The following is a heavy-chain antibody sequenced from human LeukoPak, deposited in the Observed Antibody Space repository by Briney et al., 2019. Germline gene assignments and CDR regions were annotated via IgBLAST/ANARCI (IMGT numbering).Heavy chain of an antibody. CDR1: GESFSGYY. CDR2: INHSGST. CDR3: ARGLRGSRKYFDY. J-gene: IGHJ4*02. V-gene: IGHV4-34*01. Sequence: SETLSLTCAVYGESFSGYYWSWIRQPPGKGLEWIGEINHSGSTNYNPSLKSRVTISVDTSKNQFSLKLSSVTAADTAVYYCARGLRGSRKYFDYWGQGTLVTVSS. D-gene: IGHD1-26*01.